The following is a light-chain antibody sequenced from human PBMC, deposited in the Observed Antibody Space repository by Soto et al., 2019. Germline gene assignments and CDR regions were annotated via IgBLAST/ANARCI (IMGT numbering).Light chain of an antibody. CDR3: QQSYTTPWT. CDR1: QSIDRS. V-gene: IGKV1-39*01. Sequence: DIQMTQSPSSLSACVGDRVTITCRSSQSIDRSLNWYQQKPGEAPNLLIYAASGLQTGVPSRFSGGASGTDFTLTISSVQLDDFATYYCQQSYTTPWTFGQGSKV. CDR2: AAS. J-gene: IGKJ1*01.